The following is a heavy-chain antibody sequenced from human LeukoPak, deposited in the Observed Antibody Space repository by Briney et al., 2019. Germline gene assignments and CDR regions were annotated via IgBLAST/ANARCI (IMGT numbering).Heavy chain of an antibody. J-gene: IGHJ6*03. CDR1: GFTLSSYR. V-gene: IGHV3-48*01. CDR3: ARSITMIVVDPLFYMDV. CDR2: ISSSINTI. D-gene: IGHD3-22*01. Sequence: GGSLRLSWAVSGFTLSSYRMNWVRQVPGKGLEWVSYISSSINTIYYADSVKGRFTISRDNAKNSLYLQMNSLRAEDTAVYYCARSITMIVVDPLFYMDVWGKGTTVTVSS.